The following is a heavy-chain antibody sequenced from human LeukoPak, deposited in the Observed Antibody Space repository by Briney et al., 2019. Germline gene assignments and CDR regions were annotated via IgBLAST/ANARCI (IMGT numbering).Heavy chain of an antibody. CDR2: IYTSGTT. CDR1: GGSMSSDY. Sequence: SETLSLTCTVSGGSMSSDYWTWIRQPAGKGLEWIGRIYTSGTTNYNPSLKSRVTMSVDTSKNQFSLRVSSVTAADTAVYYCARNVAGSFDYWGQGTLVTVSS. CDR3: ARNVAGSFDY. J-gene: IGHJ4*02. V-gene: IGHV4-4*07. D-gene: IGHD1-1*01.